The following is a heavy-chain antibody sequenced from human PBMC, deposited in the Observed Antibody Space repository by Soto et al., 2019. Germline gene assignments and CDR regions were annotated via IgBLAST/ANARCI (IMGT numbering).Heavy chain of an antibody. CDR3: ARGRLVPAVNFDY. CDR2: IYYSGTS. V-gene: IGHV4-39*07. Sequence: PSETLSLTCTVSGGSISSSSFHWGWIRQPPGKGLEWIGRIYYSGTSFYSPSLKSRVTISVDGSKNQFSLKVNSVTAADTAVYYCARGRLVPAVNFDYWGLGTLVTVSS. J-gene: IGHJ4*02. CDR1: GGSISSSSFH. D-gene: IGHD2-2*01.